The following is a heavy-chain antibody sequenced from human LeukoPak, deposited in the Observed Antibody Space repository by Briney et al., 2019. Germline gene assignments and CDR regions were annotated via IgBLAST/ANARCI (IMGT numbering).Heavy chain of an antibody. CDR2: INPNSGGT. J-gene: IGHJ4*02. D-gene: IGHD3-22*01. CDR1: GYTFTGYY. Sequence: ASVKVSCKASGYTFTGYYMHWVRQAPGQGLEWMGWINPNSGGTNYAQKFQGWVTMTRDTSISTAYMELSRLRSEDTAVYYCARGSISEYYYDSSGYYRHLVPPVGPPEYWGQGTLVTVSS. CDR3: ARGSISEYYYDSSGYYRHLVPPVGPPEY. V-gene: IGHV1-2*04.